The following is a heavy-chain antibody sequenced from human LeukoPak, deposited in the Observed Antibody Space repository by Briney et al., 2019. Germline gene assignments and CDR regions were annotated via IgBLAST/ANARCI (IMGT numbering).Heavy chain of an antibody. CDR1: GYTFTGYY. CDR3: ARDLIVGATTEYYFDY. V-gene: IGHV1-2*02. Sequence: ASVKVSCKASGYTFTGYYMHWVRQAPGQGLEWMGWINPNSGGTNYAQKFQGRVTMTRDTSISTAYTELSRLRSDDTAVYYCARDLIVGATTEYYFDYWGQGTLVTVSS. CDR2: INPNSGGT. J-gene: IGHJ4*02. D-gene: IGHD1-26*01.